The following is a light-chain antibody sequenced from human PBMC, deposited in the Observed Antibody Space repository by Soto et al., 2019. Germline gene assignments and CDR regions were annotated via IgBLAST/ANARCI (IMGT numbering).Light chain of an antibody. CDR1: SSNIGAGYD. CDR3: HCYYSILSANVV. J-gene: IGLJ2*01. V-gene: IGLV1-40*01. Sequence: QSVLTQPPSVSGSPGQRVTISCTGSSSNIGAGYDVHWYQQLPGTAPKLIIYGNSNRPSGVPDRFSGSKSGTSASLAITGLQAEDEADDYCHCYYSILSANVVFGGGTKLTVL. CDR2: GNS.